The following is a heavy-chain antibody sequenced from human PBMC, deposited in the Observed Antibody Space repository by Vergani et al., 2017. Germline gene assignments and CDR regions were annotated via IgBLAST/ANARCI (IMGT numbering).Heavy chain of an antibody. CDR1: GYSFTSYW. CDR3: ASAILGYCTNCVCSSEGYYYYGMDV. J-gene: IGHJ6*02. V-gene: IGHV5-51*03. Sequence: EVQLVQSGAEVKKPGESLKISCKGSGYSFTSYWIGWVRQMPGKGLEWMGINYPGDSDTRYSPSFQGQVTISADKSISTAYLQWSSLKASDTAMYYCASAILGYCTNCVCSSEGYYYYGMDVWGQGTTVTVSS. D-gene: IGHD2-8*01. CDR2: NYPGDSDT.